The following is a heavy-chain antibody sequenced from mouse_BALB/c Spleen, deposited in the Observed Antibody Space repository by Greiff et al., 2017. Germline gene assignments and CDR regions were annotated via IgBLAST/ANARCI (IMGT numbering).Heavy chain of an antibody. CDR1: GFTFSSYA. Sequence: EVMLVESGGGLVKPGGSLKLSCAASGFTFSSYAMSWVRQTPEKRLEWVASISSGGSTYYPDSVKGRFTISRDNARNILYLQMSSLRSEDTAMYYCARKAIRYFDYWGQGTTLTVSS. CDR3: ARKAIRYFDY. V-gene: IGHV5-6-5*01. CDR2: ISSGGST. J-gene: IGHJ2*01.